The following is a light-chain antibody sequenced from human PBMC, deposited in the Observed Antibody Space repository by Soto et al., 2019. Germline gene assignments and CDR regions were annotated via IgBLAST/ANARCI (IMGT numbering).Light chain of an antibody. J-gene: IGKJ5*01. CDR2: DAS. Sequence: ENVLTQSPGTLSLSPGERATLSCRASQSVSSSLAWYQQKPGQAPRLLIYDASNRATGIPARFSGSGSGTDFTPTISSLEPEDFAVYYCQQRSNWQVTFGQGTRLEIK. V-gene: IGKV3-11*01. CDR3: QQRSNWQVT. CDR1: QSVSSS.